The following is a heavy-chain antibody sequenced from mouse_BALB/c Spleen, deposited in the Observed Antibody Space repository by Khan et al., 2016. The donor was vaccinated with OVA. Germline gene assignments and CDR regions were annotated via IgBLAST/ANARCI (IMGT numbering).Heavy chain of an antibody. CDR1: GYSITSGYS. D-gene: IGHD1-1*01. Sequence: EVELVESGPDLVKPSQSLPLTCTVTGYSITSGYSWHWIRQFPGNKLEWMGYIHYSGTTNYNPSLKSRISITRDTSKNQFFLQLNSVTTEDTATYYCARSGTTVVAYWYFDVWGAGTTVTVSS. CDR3: ARSGTTVVAYWYFDV. J-gene: IGHJ1*01. V-gene: IGHV3-1*02. CDR2: IHYSGTT.